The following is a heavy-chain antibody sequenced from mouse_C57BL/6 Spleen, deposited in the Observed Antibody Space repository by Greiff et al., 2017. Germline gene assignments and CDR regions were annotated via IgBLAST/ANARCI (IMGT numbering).Heavy chain of an antibody. V-gene: IGHV5-4*01. J-gene: IGHJ3*01. D-gene: IGHD2-5*01. Sequence: EVQRVESGGGLVKPGGSLKLSCAASGFTFSSYAMSWVRQTPEKRLEWVATISDGGSYTYYPDNVKGRFTISRYNAKNNLYLQMSHLKSEDTAMYYCARVYYSNSFFAYWGQGTLVTVSA. CDR2: ISDGGSYT. CDR3: ARVYYSNSFFAY. CDR1: GFTFSSYA.